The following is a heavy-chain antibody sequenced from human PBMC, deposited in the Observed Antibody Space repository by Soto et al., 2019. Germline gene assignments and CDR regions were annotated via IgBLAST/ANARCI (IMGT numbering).Heavy chain of an antibody. Sequence: QVQLVESGGGVVQPGRSLRLSCAASGFTFSSYGMHWVRQAPGKGLEWVAVISYDGSSKYSADSVKGRFTISRDNSKNTLYLPMNSLRSEDTAVYYCARGDYNFCSHWGQGTLVTVSS. CDR2: ISYDGSSK. CDR1: GFTFSSYG. V-gene: IGHV3-30*03. CDR3: ARGDYNFCSH. J-gene: IGHJ4*02. D-gene: IGHD3-3*01.